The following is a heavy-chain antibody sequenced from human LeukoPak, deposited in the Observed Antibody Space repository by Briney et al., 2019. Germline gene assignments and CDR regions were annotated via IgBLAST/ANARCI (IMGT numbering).Heavy chain of an antibody. V-gene: IGHV3-48*01. D-gene: IGHD3-10*01. Sequence: GGSLRLSCAASGFTFSSYSIYWVRQAPGKGLEWISYISSSSVIDYADSVKGRFTVSRDNAKNSLFLQTNSLRAEDTAVYYCARGAYSGRSSYFDYWGQGTLVTVSS. CDR1: GFTFSSYS. J-gene: IGHJ4*02. CDR2: ISSSSVI. CDR3: ARGAYSGRSSYFDY.